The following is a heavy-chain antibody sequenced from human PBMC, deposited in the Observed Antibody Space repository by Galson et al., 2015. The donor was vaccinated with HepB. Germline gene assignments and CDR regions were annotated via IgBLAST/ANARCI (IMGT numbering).Heavy chain of an antibody. CDR3: ARQYDTIGYYPY. V-gene: IGHV1-69*13. CDR1: GYTFTSYY. CDR2: IIPIFGYA. D-gene: IGHD3-22*01. Sequence: SVKVSCKASGYTFTSYYMHWVRQAPGQGLEWMGGIIPIFGYANYAQKFQGRVTITADESTSTTYMELSRLRSEDTAVYYCARQYDTIGYYPYWGQGTLVTVSS. J-gene: IGHJ4*02.